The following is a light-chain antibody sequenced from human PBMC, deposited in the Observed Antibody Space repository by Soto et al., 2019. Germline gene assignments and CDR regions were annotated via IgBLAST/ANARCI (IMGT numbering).Light chain of an antibody. CDR3: QQRSNCPFT. J-gene: IGKJ4*01. CDR1: QSVSSY. CDR2: DAS. Sequence: EIVLTQSPATLSLSPGDRATLSCRASQSVSSYLAWYQQKPGQAPRLLIYDASNRATGIPARFSGSGSGTDFTRTITSLAPEDFADYYCQQRSNCPFTFGGGTKVEIK. V-gene: IGKV3-11*01.